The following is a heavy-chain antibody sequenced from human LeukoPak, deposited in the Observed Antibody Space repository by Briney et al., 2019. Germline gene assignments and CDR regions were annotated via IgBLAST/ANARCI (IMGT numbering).Heavy chain of an antibody. CDR3: AREGRVAIFGVVIQYYFDY. CDR1: GYSISSGYY. V-gene: IGHV4-38-2*02. J-gene: IGHJ4*02. CDR2: SYHSGST. Sequence: SETLSLTCTVSGYSISSGYYWGWIRQPPGKGLEWIGSSYHSGSTYYNPSLKSRVTISVDTSKNQFSLKLSSVTAADTAVYYCAREGRVAIFGVVIQYYFDYWGQGTLVTVPS. D-gene: IGHD3-3*01.